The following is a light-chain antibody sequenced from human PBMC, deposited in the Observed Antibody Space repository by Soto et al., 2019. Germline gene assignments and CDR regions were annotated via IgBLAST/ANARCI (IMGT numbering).Light chain of an antibody. J-gene: IGLJ1*01. V-gene: IGLV2-14*01. CDR1: SSDVGGYDY. Sequence: QSVLTQPASVSGSPGQSITISCTGTSSDVGGYDYVSWYQQHPGKAPKLMIYEVTNRASGVSNRFSGSKSGNTASLTISGLQAEDETDYYCSSYTSSTTRVFGTGTKVTVL. CDR2: EVT. CDR3: SSYTSSTTRV.